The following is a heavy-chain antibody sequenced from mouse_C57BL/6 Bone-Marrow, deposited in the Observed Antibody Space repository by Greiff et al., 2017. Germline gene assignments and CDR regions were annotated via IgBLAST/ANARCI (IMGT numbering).Heavy chain of an antibody. CDR2: INPYNGGT. CDR3: ASGITTVVATRDY. D-gene: IGHD1-1*01. Sequence: VQLKQSGPVLVKPGASVKMSCKASGYTFTDYYMNWVKQSHGKSLEWIGVINPYNGGTSYNQKFKGKATLTVEKSSSTAYMELNSLTSEDSAVYYCASGITTVVATRDYWDQGTTLTVSS. CDR1: GYTFTDYY. J-gene: IGHJ2*01. V-gene: IGHV1-19*01.